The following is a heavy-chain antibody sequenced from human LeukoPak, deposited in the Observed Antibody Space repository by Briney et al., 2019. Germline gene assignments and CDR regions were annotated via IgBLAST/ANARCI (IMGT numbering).Heavy chain of an antibody. CDR2: VSSGSSYM. V-gene: IGHV3-21*01. CDR3: ARDLGDYNNYGEMAI. D-gene: IGHD4-11*01. J-gene: IGHJ4*02. Sequence: GGSLRLSYAASGFTFSTYTMSWGRQATGKGLEWVSSVSSGSSYMYYADSVKGRFTISRDNAKNSLSLQMNSLRAEDTAVYYCARDLGDYNNYGEMAIWGQGTLVTVSS. CDR1: GFTFSTYT.